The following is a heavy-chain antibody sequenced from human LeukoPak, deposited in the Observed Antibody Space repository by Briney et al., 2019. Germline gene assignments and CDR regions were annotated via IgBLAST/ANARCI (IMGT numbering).Heavy chain of an antibody. CDR3: ARASSIAVAGGPYYYYYYYMDV. J-gene: IGHJ6*03. Sequence: ASVKVSCKASGYTFTSYGISWVRQAPAQGLEWMGWISAYNGNTNYAQKLQGSGTMTPHTCTSTAYMELRSMRSDDTGVYYCARASSIAVAGGPYYYYYYYMDVWGKGTTVTVSS. V-gene: IGHV1-18*01. CDR1: GYTFTSYG. D-gene: IGHD6-19*01. CDR2: ISAYNGNT.